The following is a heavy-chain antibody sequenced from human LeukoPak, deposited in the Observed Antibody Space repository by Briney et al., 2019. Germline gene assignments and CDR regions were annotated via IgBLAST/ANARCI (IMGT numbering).Heavy chain of an antibody. D-gene: IGHD2-15*01. Sequence: SETLSLTCTVSGGSISSHYWTWIRQSPAKGLEGIGDISNSGRTSYNPSLKSPVTISIDTSKNQFSLKLRSVTAADTAVYYCGRDALVGYFSYYYMDVWGKGTTVTVSS. V-gene: IGHV4-59*11. CDR3: GRDALVGYFSYYYMDV. J-gene: IGHJ6*03. CDR2: ISNSGRT. CDR1: GGSISSHY.